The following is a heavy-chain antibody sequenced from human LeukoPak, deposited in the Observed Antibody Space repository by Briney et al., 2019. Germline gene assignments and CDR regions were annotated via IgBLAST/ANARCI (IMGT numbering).Heavy chain of an antibody. Sequence: ASVKVSCKVSGYTLTELSMHWVRQAPGKGLEWMGGFDPEDGETIYAQKFQGRVTMTEDTSTDTAYMELSSLRSEDTAVYYCARDSSVGYAMGDAFDIWGQGTMVTVSS. V-gene: IGHV1-24*01. CDR3: ARDSSVGYAMGDAFDI. CDR1: GYTLTELS. D-gene: IGHD2-2*01. J-gene: IGHJ3*02. CDR2: FDPEDGET.